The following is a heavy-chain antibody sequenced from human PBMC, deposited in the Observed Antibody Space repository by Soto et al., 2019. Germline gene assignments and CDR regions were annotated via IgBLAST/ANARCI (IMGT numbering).Heavy chain of an antibody. CDR3: GTYYYDSSGYYGGDYFDY. CDR1: GGSISSGGYY. J-gene: IGHJ4*02. D-gene: IGHD3-22*01. Sequence: QVQLQESGPGLVKPSQTLSLTCTVSGGSISSGGYYWSWIRQHPGKGLEWIGYIYYSGSTYYNPSLKSRVTKSVDTSNNQCSLERGSVTAADTAVYYCGTYYYDSSGYYGGDYFDYWGQGTLVTVSS. CDR2: IYYSGST. V-gene: IGHV4-31*03.